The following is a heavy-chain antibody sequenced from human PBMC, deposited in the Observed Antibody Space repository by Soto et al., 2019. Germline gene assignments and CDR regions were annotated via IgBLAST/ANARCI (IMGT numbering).Heavy chain of an antibody. V-gene: IGHV1-3*01. Sequence: ASVKVSCKASGYTFTSYAMHWVRQAPGQRLEWMGWINAGNGNTKYSQKFQGRVTITRDTSASTAYMELSSLRSEDTAVYYCARGSTRLGYGSSTSCYLPGWFDPWGQGTLVIVSS. CDR1: GYTFTSYA. CDR2: INAGNGNT. J-gene: IGHJ5*02. CDR3: ARGSTRLGYGSSTSCYLPGWFDP. D-gene: IGHD2-2*01.